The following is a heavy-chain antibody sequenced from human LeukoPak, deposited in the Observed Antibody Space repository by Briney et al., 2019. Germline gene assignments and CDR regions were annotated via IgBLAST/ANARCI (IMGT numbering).Heavy chain of an antibody. CDR2: ISYDGSNK. CDR3: ARDWVAVAGFDY. V-gene: IGHV3-30-3*01. Sequence: GRSLRLSCAASGFTFSTYAMHWVRQAPGKGLEWVAVISYDGSNKYYADSVKGRFTISRDNSMNTLYLQMNSLRAEDTAVYYCARDWVAVAGFDYWGQGTLVTVSS. D-gene: IGHD6-19*01. CDR1: GFTFSTYA. J-gene: IGHJ4*02.